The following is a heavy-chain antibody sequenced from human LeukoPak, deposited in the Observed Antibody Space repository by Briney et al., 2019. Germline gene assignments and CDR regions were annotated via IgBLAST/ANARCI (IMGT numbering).Heavy chain of an antibody. J-gene: IGHJ4*02. CDR3: AKELTTERTPGVDS. D-gene: IGHD4-17*01. V-gene: IGHV3-23*01. CDR1: GFTFSSYS. Sequence: GGPLRLSCTASGFTFSSYSMSRVRQGPGTGLEWVSAISGSGDTTFYADSVKGRFTISRDNSKETLYLQVNSLRAEDTAVYFCAKELTTERTPGVDSWGQGTLVTVSS. CDR2: ISGSGDTT.